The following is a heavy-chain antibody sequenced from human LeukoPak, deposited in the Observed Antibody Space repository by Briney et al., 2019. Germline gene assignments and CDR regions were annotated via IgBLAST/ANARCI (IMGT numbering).Heavy chain of an antibody. D-gene: IGHD5-18*01. CDR2: INPSGGST. Sequence: ASVKVSCKASGYTFTSYYMHWVRQAPGQGLEWMGIINPSGGSTSYAQKFQGRVTMTRDTSTSTVYMELSSLRSEDTAVYYCAREFIGRQLWLVYYFDYWGQGTLVTVSS. CDR1: GYTFTSYY. CDR3: AREFIGRQLWLVYYFDY. J-gene: IGHJ4*02. V-gene: IGHV1-46*01.